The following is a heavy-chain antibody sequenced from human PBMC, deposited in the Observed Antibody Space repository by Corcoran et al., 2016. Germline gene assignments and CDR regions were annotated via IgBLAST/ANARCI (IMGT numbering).Heavy chain of an antibody. CDR1: GGSISSYY. D-gene: IGHD6-6*01. CDR3: ARQSISARPHFDY. V-gene: IGHV4-4*07. J-gene: IGHJ4*01. CDR2: IYTSGST. Sequence: QVQLQASGPGLVKPSETLSLTCTVSGGSISSYYWSWIRQPAGKGLDWIARIYTSGSTNYNPSLKSRVTMSVATPKNQFSLKLSSVTAAYTAVYYCARQSISARPHFDYWGHGTLVTVSS.